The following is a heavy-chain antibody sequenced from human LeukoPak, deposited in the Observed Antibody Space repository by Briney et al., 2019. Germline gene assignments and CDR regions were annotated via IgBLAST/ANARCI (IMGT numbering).Heavy chain of an antibody. D-gene: IGHD4-11*01. J-gene: IGHJ4*02. Sequence: PGGSLRLSCAASGFTFSDYAMHWVRQAPGKELKYVSAISYNGNGKHYADSVKGRFTISRDNSQSTLNLQMDNLRAEDTALYYCANPPTVTSFHYWGQGTLVTVSS. CDR2: ISYNGNGK. CDR1: GFTFSDYA. V-gene: IGHV3-64*02. CDR3: ANPPTVTSFHY.